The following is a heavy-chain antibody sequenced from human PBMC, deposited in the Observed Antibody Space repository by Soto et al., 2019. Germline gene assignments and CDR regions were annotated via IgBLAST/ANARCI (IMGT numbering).Heavy chain of an antibody. CDR3: ARRVVTVTGYYNGMDV. V-gene: IGHV3-48*02. D-gene: IGHD2-21*02. Sequence: GGSLRLSCAASGSTFGTYTMNWVRQAPGKGLEWVSYISGTSSNMYYADSVKGRFTISRDNAKNSLYLQMNSLRDEDTAVYYCARRVVTVTGYYNGMDVWGQGTTVTVSS. CDR2: ISGTSSNM. J-gene: IGHJ6*02. CDR1: GSTFGTYT.